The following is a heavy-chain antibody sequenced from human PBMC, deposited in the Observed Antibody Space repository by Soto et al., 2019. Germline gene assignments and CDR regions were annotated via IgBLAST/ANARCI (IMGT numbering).Heavy chain of an antibody. CDR3: ARVSATGMFYFDY. D-gene: IGHD1-1*01. CDR1: GGTFSTSA. Sequence: SVKVSCTASGGTFSTSAISWVRQAPGQGLEWMGGIIPLFATANYAQKFQGRVTITADESTNTAYMELRSLRSEDTAVYYCARVSATGMFYFDYWGQGTLVTVSS. J-gene: IGHJ4*02. V-gene: IGHV1-69*13. CDR2: IIPLFATA.